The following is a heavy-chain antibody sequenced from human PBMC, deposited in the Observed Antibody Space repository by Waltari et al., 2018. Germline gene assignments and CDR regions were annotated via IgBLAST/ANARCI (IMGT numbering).Heavy chain of an antibody. Sequence: QVQLVQSGTEVKSPGAAVKVSCKASGYTFTTSHFGWVRQAPGQGLEWMGWISTYNGNTRYAQKFQGRVTMTTDTSTSTAYMQLRSLRSDDTAVFYCARVVSSSSPSFYYYGLDVWGQGTTVTVSS. CDR3: ARVVSSSSPSFYYYGLDV. V-gene: IGHV1-18*04. D-gene: IGHD2-15*01. CDR2: ISTYNGNT. CDR1: GYTFTTSH. J-gene: IGHJ6*02.